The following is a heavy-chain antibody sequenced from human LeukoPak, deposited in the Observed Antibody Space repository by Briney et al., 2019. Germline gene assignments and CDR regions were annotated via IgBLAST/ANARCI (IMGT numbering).Heavy chain of an antibody. J-gene: IGHJ4*02. D-gene: IGHD6-19*01. V-gene: IGHV3-43*02. CDR3: AGGTAAYTSGWYNC. CDR2: ISGDGRST. CDR1: GFTFDDYA. Sequence: PGESLRLSCAASGFTFDDYALHWVRQAPGKGLEWVSLISGDGRSTYYADSVKGRFTISRDNSKNSLYLQMNSLRTEDTALYYCAGGTAAYTSGWYNCWGQGTLVTVSS.